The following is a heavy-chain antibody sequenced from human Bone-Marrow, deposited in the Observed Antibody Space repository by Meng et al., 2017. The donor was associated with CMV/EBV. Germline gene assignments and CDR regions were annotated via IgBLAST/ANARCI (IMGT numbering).Heavy chain of an antibody. D-gene: IGHD3-10*01. CDR3: ARGGSRLARSHYYFDY. J-gene: IGHJ4*02. Sequence: GGSLRLSCAASGFTFSSYGMHWVRQAPGKGLEWVAFIRYDGSNKYYVDSVKGRFTISRDNSKNTLYLQMNSLRDEDTAVYYCARGGSRLARSHYYFDYWGQGTLVTVSS. CDR2: IRYDGSNK. V-gene: IGHV3-30*02. CDR1: GFTFSSYG.